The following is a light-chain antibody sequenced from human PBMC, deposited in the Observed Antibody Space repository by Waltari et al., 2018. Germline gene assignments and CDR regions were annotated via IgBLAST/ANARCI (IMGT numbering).Light chain of an antibody. CDR2: NNN. Sequence: QSVVTQSPSASGPPGQRVTISCSGSSSNIGSKTVNWYQHLPGTAPKLLIHNNNQRPSGVPDRVSGSKSDTSASLAISVLQSEDEAEYYCAVWDDSLNGWVFGGGTKLTVL. V-gene: IGLV1-44*01. CDR3: AVWDDSLNGWV. CDR1: SSNIGSKT. J-gene: IGLJ3*02.